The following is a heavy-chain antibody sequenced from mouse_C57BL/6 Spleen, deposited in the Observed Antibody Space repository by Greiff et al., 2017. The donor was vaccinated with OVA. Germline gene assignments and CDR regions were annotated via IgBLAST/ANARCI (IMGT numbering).Heavy chain of an antibody. CDR2: INPSNGGT. CDR3: ARFDYGSSYDYFDY. Sequence: QVQLQQPGTELVKPGASVKLSCKASGYTFTSYWMHWVKQRPGQGLEWIGNINPSNGGTNYNEKFKSKATLTVDKSSSTAYMQLSSLTSEDSTVYYCARFDYGSSYDYFDYWGQGTTLTVSS. V-gene: IGHV1-53*01. J-gene: IGHJ2*01. D-gene: IGHD1-1*01. CDR1: GYTFTSYW.